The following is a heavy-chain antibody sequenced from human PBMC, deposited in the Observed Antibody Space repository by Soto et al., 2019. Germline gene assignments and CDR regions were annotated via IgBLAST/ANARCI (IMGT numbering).Heavy chain of an antibody. J-gene: IGHJ4*02. Sequence: QITLNESGPTQVKPRQTLTLTCTFSGFSLTTSGVGVGWIRQSPGKAPEWLALISWDDDKRYSPSLKSRLTITKYTSKNPVVLTMADLDPADTATYYCAHRVLRTVFGLVTTTAIYFDFWGQGTPVAVSS. CDR3: AHRVLRTVFGLVTTTAIYFDF. D-gene: IGHD3-3*01. V-gene: IGHV2-5*02. CDR2: ISWDDDK. CDR1: GFSLTTSGVG.